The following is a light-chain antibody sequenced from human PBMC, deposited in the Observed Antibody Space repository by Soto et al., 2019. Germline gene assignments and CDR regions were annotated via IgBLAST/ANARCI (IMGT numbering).Light chain of an antibody. CDR2: DAS. V-gene: IGKV1-33*01. CDR1: QDIKNY. Sequence: DIQMTQSPSSLAASVGDRVTITCRASQDIKNYLNWYQQKPGKAPKLLIYDASNLEIGVPSRFSGSGSGTHFIFTIDSRQPEDIATYYCQQYDHFVTFGGGTKVEF. CDR3: QQYDHFVT. J-gene: IGKJ4*01.